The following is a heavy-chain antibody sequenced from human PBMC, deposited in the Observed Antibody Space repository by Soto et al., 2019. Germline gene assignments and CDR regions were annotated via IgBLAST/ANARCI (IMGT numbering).Heavy chain of an antibody. V-gene: IGHV3-21*01. D-gene: IGHD1-26*01. CDR3: AKIVGATGGTDAFDI. Sequence: EVQLVESGGGLVKPGGSLRLSCAASGFTFSSYSMNWVRQAPGKGLEWVSSISSSSSYIYYADSVKGRFTISRDNAKNSLYLRMNSLRAEDTAVYYCAKIVGATGGTDAFDIWGQGTMVTVSS. J-gene: IGHJ3*02. CDR2: ISSSSSYI. CDR1: GFTFSSYS.